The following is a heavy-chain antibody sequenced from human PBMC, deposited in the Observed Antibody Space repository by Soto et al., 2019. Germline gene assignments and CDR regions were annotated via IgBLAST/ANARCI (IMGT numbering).Heavy chain of an antibody. Sequence: ASVKVSCKASGGTFSSYAISWVRQAPGQGLEWMGGIIPIFGTANYAQTFQGRVTITAEESTSTAYMELSSLRAEDTAVYYCAREFITGTENYFDYWGQGTLVTVSS. CDR2: IIPIFGTA. V-gene: IGHV1-69*13. CDR3: AREFITGTENYFDY. J-gene: IGHJ4*02. CDR1: GGTFSSYA. D-gene: IGHD1-20*01.